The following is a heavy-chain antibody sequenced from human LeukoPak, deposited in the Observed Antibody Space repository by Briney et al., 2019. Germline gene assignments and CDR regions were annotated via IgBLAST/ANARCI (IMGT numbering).Heavy chain of an antibody. D-gene: IGHD3-22*01. CDR3: AREAGYYYDSSGYYYNY. J-gene: IGHJ4*02. V-gene: IGHV1-69*13. CDR2: IIPIFGTA. Sequence: ASVKGSCKASGGTFISYAISWVRQAPGQGLEWMGGIIPIFGTANYAQKFQGRVTITADESTSTAYMELSSLRSEDTAVYYCAREAGYYYDSSGYYYNYWGQGTLVTVSS. CDR1: GGTFISYA.